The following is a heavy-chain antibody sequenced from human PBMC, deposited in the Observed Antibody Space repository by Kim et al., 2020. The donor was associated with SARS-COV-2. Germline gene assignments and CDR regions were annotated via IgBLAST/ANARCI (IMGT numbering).Heavy chain of an antibody. CDR3: ARGTPRVFDY. D-gene: IGHD2-2*01. CDR2: ISSSSSYI. CDR1: GFTFSSYS. Sequence: GGSLRLSCAASGFTFSSYSMNWVRQAPGKGLEWVSSISSSSSYIYYSDSVKGRFTISRDNAKNSLYLQMNSLRAEDTAVYYCARGTPRVFDYWGQGTLVTVSA. V-gene: IGHV3-21*01. J-gene: IGHJ4*02.